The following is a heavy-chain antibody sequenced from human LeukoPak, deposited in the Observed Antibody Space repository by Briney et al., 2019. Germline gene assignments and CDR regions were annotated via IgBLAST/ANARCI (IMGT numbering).Heavy chain of an antibody. Sequence: TPGGSLRLSCAASGFTFSSYEMNWVRQAPGKGPEWIGYIYYSGSTNYNPSLKSRVTISVDTSKNQFSLKLSSVTAADTAVYYCARVKATNKYFDYWGQGTLVTVSS. CDR3: ARVKATNKYFDY. CDR1: GFTFSSYE. V-gene: IGHV4-59*01. CDR2: IYYSGST. J-gene: IGHJ4*02.